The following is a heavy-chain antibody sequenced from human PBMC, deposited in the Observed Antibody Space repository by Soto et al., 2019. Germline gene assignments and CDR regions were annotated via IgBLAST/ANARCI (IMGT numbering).Heavy chain of an antibody. J-gene: IGHJ4*02. CDR3: SRLGGYYQAFDQ. CDR2: IYYSGST. D-gene: IGHD3-22*01. CDR1: GGSVSSYY. Sequence: SETLSLTCTVSGGSVSSYYWSWFRQPPGKGLEWIGYIYYSGSTTYAPSLKSRGTITIDTSKNQFSLRLNSVTAADTAVYYCSRLGGYYQAFDQWGQGSLVTV. V-gene: IGHV4-59*02.